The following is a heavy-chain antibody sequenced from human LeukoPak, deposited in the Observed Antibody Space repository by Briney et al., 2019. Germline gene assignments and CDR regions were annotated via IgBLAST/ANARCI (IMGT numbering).Heavy chain of an antibody. J-gene: IGHJ4*02. CDR2: INHSGST. CDR3: ARGAAVGYYDSSGYYYY. V-gene: IGHV4-34*01. CDR1: GGSFSGYY. D-gene: IGHD3-22*01. Sequence: PSETLSLTCAVYGGSFSGYYWSWIRQPPGXXLEWIGEINHSGSTNYNPSLKSRVTISVDTSKNQFSLKLSSVTAADTAVYYCARGAAVGYYDSSGYYYYWGQGTLVTVSS.